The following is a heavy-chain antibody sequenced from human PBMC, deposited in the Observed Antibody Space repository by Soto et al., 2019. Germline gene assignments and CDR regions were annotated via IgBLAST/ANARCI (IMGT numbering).Heavy chain of an antibody. J-gene: IGHJ3*02. CDR1: GYTFTGYG. CDR2: INPGNGNT. Sequence: ASVKVSCKASGYTFTGYGVHWVRRAPGQRLEWMGWINPGNGNTKYPQRFQGRVTISRDTYADIVYMELRSLRSEDTAVYYCARDLEYQLIEDDFEIWGQGTMVT. D-gene: IGHD3-3*01. V-gene: IGHV1-3*01. CDR3: ARDLEYQLIEDDFEI.